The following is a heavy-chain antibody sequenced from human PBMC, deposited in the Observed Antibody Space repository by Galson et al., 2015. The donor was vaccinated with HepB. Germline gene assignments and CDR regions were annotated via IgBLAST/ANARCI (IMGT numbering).Heavy chain of an antibody. CDR3: ARDTYYYDSSGYNAFDI. D-gene: IGHD3-22*01. CDR2: IYSGGST. J-gene: IGHJ3*02. Sequence: SLRLSCAASGFTVSSNYMSWVRQAPGKGLEWVSVIYSGGSTYYADSVKGRFTISRDNSKNTLYLQMNSLRAEDTAVYYCARDTYYYDSSGYNAFDIWGQGTMVTVSS. V-gene: IGHV3-66*01. CDR1: GFTVSSNY.